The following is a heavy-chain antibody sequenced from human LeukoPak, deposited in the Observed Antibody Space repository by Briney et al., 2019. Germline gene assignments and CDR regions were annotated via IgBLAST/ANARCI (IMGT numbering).Heavy chain of an antibody. V-gene: IGHV3-30*02. Sequence: GGSLRLSCAASGFTFSSYSMNWVRQAPGKGLEWVAFIRYDGSNKYYADSVKGRFTISRDNSKNTLYLQMNSLRAEDTAVYYCAKDRVDCSSTSCSLFYYMDVWGKGTTATISS. D-gene: IGHD2-2*01. CDR1: GFTFSSYS. CDR2: IRYDGSNK. J-gene: IGHJ6*03. CDR3: AKDRVDCSSTSCSLFYYMDV.